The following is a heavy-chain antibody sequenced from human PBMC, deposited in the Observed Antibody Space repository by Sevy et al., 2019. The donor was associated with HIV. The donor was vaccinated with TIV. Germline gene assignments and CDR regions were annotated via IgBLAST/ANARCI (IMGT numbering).Heavy chain of an antibody. D-gene: IGHD3-10*01. Sequence: ASVKVSCKASGYTFTSYYMHWVRQAPGQGLEWMGIINPSGGSTSYAQKFQGRVTMTRDTSTSTVYMELSSLRSEDTXXXYCARGYSITMVRGVIPKKNYGMDVWGQGTTVTVSS. J-gene: IGHJ6*02. CDR1: GYTFTSYY. V-gene: IGHV1-46*03. CDR2: INPSGGST. CDR3: ARGYSITMVRGVIPKKNYGMDV.